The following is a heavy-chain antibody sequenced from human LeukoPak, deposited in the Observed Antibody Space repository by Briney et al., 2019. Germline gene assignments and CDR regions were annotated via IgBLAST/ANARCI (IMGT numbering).Heavy chain of an antibody. Sequence: ASVKVSCKASGYTFTSPGISWVRQAPGQGLEWMGWISGYNGNTNYAQKFQGRISMTTESSTGTAYMELRSLRSDDTAVYYCARAGCADVRRDIDYWGQGTTVTVSS. J-gene: IGHJ4*03. V-gene: IGHV1-18*01. CDR2: ISGYNGNT. D-gene: IGHD3-10*01. CDR1: GYTFTSPG. CDR3: ARAGCADVRRDIDY.